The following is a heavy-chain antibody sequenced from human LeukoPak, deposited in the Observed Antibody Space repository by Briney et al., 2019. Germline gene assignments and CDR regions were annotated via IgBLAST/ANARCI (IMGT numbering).Heavy chain of an antibody. J-gene: IGHJ6*02. CDR2: ISGSGGST. CDR3: AKDNYYGSGSYFATYYYYGMDV. CDR1: GFTFSSYA. D-gene: IGHD3-10*01. Sequence: GGSLRLSCAASGFTFSSYAMSWVRQAPGKGLEWVSAISGSGGSTYYADSVKGRFTISRDNSKSTLYLQMNSLRAEDTAVYYCAKDNYYGSGSYFATYYYYGMDVWGQGTTVTVSS. V-gene: IGHV3-23*01.